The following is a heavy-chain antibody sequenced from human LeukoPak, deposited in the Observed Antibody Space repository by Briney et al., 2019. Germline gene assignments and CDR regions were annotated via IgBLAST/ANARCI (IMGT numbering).Heavy chain of an antibody. CDR1: GGSISSGSYY. CDR2: IYTSGST. V-gene: IGHV4-61*02. CDR3: ARSPSPGGGSSRY. D-gene: IGHD6-6*01. Sequence: SETLSLTCTVSGGSISSGSYYWRWIRQPAGKGLEWIGRIYTSGSTNYNPSLKSRVTISVDTSKNQFSLKLSSVTAADTAVYYCARSPSPGGGSSRYWGQGTLVTVSS. J-gene: IGHJ4*02.